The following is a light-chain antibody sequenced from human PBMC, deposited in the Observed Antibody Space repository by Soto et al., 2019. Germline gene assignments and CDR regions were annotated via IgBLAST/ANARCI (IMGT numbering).Light chain of an antibody. CDR2: DVT. V-gene: IGLV2-14*03. J-gene: IGLJ2*01. CDR3: SSYARGSTLI. CDR1: SSDVGAYNS. Sequence: QSALTQPASVSGSPGQSITISCTGTSSDVGAYNSVSWYQQQPGKAPKLMIYDVTNRPSGVSDRFSGSKSGNTASLTISGLQAEDEGDYYCSSYARGSTLIFGGGTTLTVL.